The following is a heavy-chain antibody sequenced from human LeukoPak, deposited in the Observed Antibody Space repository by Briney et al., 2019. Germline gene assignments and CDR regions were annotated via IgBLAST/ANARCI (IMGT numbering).Heavy chain of an antibody. V-gene: IGHV1-2*02. CDR3: ARTGEDRWQLRGYFDY. CDR2: INPNSGGT. D-gene: IGHD4-23*01. Sequence: ASVKVSCKASGYTFIAYYMHWVRQAPGQGLEWMGWINPNSGGTNYAQKFLGRVTMTRDTSISTAYLELSRLRSDDTAMYYCARTGEDRWQLRGYFDYWGQGTLVTVSS. CDR1: GYTFIAYY. J-gene: IGHJ4*02.